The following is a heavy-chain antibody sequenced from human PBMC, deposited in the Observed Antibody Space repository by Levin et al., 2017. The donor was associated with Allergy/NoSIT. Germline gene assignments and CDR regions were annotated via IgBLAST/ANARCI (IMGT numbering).Heavy chain of an antibody. V-gene: IGHV1-8*01. CDR2: TNPNKTNR. Sequence: ASVKVSCKAYGYTFSSHDINWVRQATGQGLEWVGWTNPNKTNRGYAQKFQGRVTMTADLSINTAYMELTSLRSEDTGVYYCVRGHSPGDYWGQGTLVTVSS. CDR3: VRGHSPGDY. D-gene: IGHD2-21*01. CDR1: GYTFSSHD. J-gene: IGHJ4*02.